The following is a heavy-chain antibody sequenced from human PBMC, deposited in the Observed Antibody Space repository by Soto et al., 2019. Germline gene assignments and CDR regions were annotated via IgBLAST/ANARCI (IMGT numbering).Heavy chain of an antibody. V-gene: IGHV4-61*01. CDR3: ARDQGIAVAVFDY. CDR2: IYCSGST. J-gene: IGHJ4*02. CDR1: GGSDTSGYYY. Sequence: SETLSLTCTVSGGSDTSGYYYWSWIRQPPGKGLEWIGYIYCSGSTNYNPSLKSRVTISVDTSKNQISLKLSSVTAADTAVYYCARDQGIAVAVFDYWGQGSLVTVSS. D-gene: IGHD6-19*01.